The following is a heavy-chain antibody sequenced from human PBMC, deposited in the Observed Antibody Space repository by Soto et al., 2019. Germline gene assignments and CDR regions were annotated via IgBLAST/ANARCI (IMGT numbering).Heavy chain of an antibody. CDR2: VITTFGTA. J-gene: IGHJ4*02. Sequence: QVQLVQSGAEVKKPGSSVKVTCKASGGTFSSNSISWVRQAPGQGLEWMGGVITTFGTAKYAQKFQGRVTITADASTNTSYMELRSLTSEDTAVYYCARARGLFGHDKWGQVTRVTVSS. CDR3: ARARGLFGHDK. CDR1: GGTFSSNS. D-gene: IGHD2-21*01. V-gene: IGHV1-69*12.